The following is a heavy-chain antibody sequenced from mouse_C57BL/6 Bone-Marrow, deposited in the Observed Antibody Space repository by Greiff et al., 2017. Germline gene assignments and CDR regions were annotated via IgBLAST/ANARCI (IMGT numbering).Heavy chain of an antibody. CDR3: APYDGYFYFDY. CDR2: IYPGDGDT. Sequence: QVQLQQSGPELVKPGASVKISCKASGYAFSSSWMNWVKQRPGKGLEWIGRIYPGDGDTNYNGKFKGKATLTADKSSSTAYMHLSSLTSEDSAVYFCAPYDGYFYFDYWGQGTTLTVSS. CDR1: GYAFSSSW. V-gene: IGHV1-82*01. D-gene: IGHD2-3*01. J-gene: IGHJ2*01.